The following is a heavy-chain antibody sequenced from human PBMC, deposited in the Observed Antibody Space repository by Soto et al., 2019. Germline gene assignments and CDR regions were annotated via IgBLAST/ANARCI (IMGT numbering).Heavy chain of an antibody. CDR2: ISYDGSNK. J-gene: IGHJ4*02. CDR1: GFTFSSYA. D-gene: IGHD3-22*01. Sequence: QVQLVESGGGVVQPGRSLRLSCAASGFTFSSYAMHWVRQAPGKGLEWVAVISYDGSNKYYADSVKGRFTISRDNSKNTLYLQMNSLRAEDTAVYYCARDRVMIVVVLGPGYFDYWGQGTLVTVSS. CDR3: ARDRVMIVVVLGPGYFDY. V-gene: IGHV3-30-3*01.